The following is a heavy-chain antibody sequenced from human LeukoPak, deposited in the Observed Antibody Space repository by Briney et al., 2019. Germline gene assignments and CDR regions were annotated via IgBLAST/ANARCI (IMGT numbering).Heavy chain of an antibody. V-gene: IGHV1-18*01. CDR3: ARVRLVWGMETFDL. CDR1: NNTLSNNG. CDR2: ISGYNTYT. Sequence: ASAKVSCKASNNTLSNNGITWVRQARGQGLEWMGWISGYNTYTTYAQKFQDRVTMTKDTSTSTAYMEMRSLRSDDTAIYYCARVRLVWGMETFDLWGQGTMVTVSS. D-gene: IGHD3-16*01. J-gene: IGHJ3*01.